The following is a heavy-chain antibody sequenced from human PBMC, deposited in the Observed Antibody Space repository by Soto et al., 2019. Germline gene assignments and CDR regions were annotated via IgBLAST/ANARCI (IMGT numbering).Heavy chain of an antibody. CDR3: ARGSAAGTGYYYYYMDV. CDR1: GGSISSGGYY. V-gene: IGHV4-31*03. Sequence: QVQLQESGPGLVKPSQTLSLTCTVSGGSISSGGYYWSWIRQHPGKGLEWIGDIYYSGSTYYNPSLKSRVTISVDTSKNPFSLKLSSVTAADTAVDYCARGSAAGTGYYYYYMDVWGKGTTVTVSS. J-gene: IGHJ6*03. CDR2: IYYSGST. D-gene: IGHD6-13*01.